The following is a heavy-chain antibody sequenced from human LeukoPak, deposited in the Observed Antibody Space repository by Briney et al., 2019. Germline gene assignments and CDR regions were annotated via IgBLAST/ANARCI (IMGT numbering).Heavy chain of an antibody. J-gene: IGHJ4*02. V-gene: IGHV3-33*01. D-gene: IGHD2-15*01. CDR1: GFTFSSYG. CDR3: ARDCSGGTCYGFY. Sequence: GGSLRLSCAASGFTFSSYGMHWVRQAPGKGLEWVAVIWHDGSNKYYVDSVKGRFTISRDNSKNTLYLQMNSLRAEDTAVYYCARDCSGGTCYGFYWGQGTLVTVSS. CDR2: IWHDGSNK.